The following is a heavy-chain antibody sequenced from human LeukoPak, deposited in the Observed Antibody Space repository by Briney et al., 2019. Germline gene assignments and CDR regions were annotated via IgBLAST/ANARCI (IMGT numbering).Heavy chain of an antibody. Sequence: QPGGSLRLSCAASGFTFDDYAMHWVRHAPGKGLEWVSGISWNSGSIGYADSVKGRFTISRDNAKNSLYLQMNSLRAEDTALYYCARFTIFGVAYNAFDIWGQGTMVTVSS. CDR3: ARFTIFGVAYNAFDI. J-gene: IGHJ3*02. CDR2: ISWNSGSI. CDR1: GFTFDDYA. V-gene: IGHV3-9*01. D-gene: IGHD3-3*01.